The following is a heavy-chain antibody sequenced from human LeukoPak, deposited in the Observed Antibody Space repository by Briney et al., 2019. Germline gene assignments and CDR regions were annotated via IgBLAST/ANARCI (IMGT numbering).Heavy chain of an antibody. V-gene: IGHV1-18*01. Sequence: ASVKVSCKASGYTFTSYGISWVRQAPGQGLEWMGWISAYNGNTNYAQKLQGRVTMTTDTSTSTAYMELRSLRSDDTAVYYCARDGHYCDSSGYSQIDYWGQGTLVTVSS. J-gene: IGHJ4*02. CDR1: GYTFTSYG. D-gene: IGHD3-22*01. CDR3: ARDGHYCDSSGYSQIDY. CDR2: ISAYNGNT.